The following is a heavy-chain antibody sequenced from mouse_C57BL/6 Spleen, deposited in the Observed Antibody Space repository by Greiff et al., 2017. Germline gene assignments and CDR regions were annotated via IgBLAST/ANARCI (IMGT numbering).Heavy chain of an antibody. D-gene: IGHD1-1*01. J-gene: IGHJ2*01. Sequence: QVQLKESGAELAKPGASVKLSCKASGYTFTSYWMHWVKQRPGQGLEWIGYINPSSGYTKYNQKFKDKATLTADKASSTAYMQLSSLTYEDSAVYYCARSTPGLLRRGFDYWGQGTTLTVSS. CDR3: ARSTPGLLRRGFDY. V-gene: IGHV1-7*01. CDR1: GYTFTSYW. CDR2: INPSSGYT.